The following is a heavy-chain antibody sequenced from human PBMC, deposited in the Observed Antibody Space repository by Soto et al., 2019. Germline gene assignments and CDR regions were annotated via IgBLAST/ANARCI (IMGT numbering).Heavy chain of an antibody. CDR1: GGSNSSGDYY. Sequence: SETLSLTCSVSGGSNSSGDYYWSWIRQHPGKGLEWIGFVYYTGTTYYKPSLKSRVSISLETSKNQFSLNLRYVTAADTAVYYCARMFAVVGGPFDYWGQGARVTVSS. J-gene: IGHJ4*02. CDR2: VYYTGTT. CDR3: ARMFAVVGGPFDY. D-gene: IGHD3-16*01. V-gene: IGHV4-31*03.